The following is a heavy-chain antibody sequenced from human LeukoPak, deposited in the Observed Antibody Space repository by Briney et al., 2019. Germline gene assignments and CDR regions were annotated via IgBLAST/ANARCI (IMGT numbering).Heavy chain of an antibody. Sequence: PGRSLRLSCAASGFTFSSYAMHWVRQAPGKGLEWVAVISYDGSNKYYADSVKGRFTISRDNSKNTLYLQMNSLRAEDTAVYYCARERVERGYSGYDRDPLDDAFDIWGQGTMVTVSS. V-gene: IGHV3-30-3*01. J-gene: IGHJ3*02. CDR3: ARERVERGYSGYDRDPLDDAFDI. CDR2: ISYDGSNK. CDR1: GFTFSSYA. D-gene: IGHD5-12*01.